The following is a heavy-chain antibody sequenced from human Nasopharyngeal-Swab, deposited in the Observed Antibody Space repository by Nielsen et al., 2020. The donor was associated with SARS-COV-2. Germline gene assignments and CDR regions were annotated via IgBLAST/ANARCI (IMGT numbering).Heavy chain of an antibody. V-gene: IGHV3-23*01. CDR1: GFTFSSYA. Sequence: GESLKISCAASGFTFSSYAMSWVRQAPGKGLEWVSAISGSGGSTYYADSVKGRFIISRDNSKNTLYLQMNSLRAEDTAVYYCAKNDFWSGYPGDYWGQGTLVTVSS. CDR3: AKNDFWSGYPGDY. J-gene: IGHJ4*02. CDR2: ISGSGGST. D-gene: IGHD3-3*01.